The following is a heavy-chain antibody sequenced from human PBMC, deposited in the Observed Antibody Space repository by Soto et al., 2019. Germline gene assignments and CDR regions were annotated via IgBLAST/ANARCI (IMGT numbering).Heavy chain of an antibody. D-gene: IGHD2-21*01. J-gene: IGHJ6*02. V-gene: IGHV1-2*02. Sequence: QVRLVQSGPEVKTPGASVRVSCKSSGYTFGAYYIHWVRQAPGQGLEWMGWVSPLSGGTNIAQRFQGRLDLTNDASIYTVFMELSSLRSDDTAHYFCAREFHSGDLGLDRCGQGTTVSVS. CDR1: GYTFGAYY. CDR3: AREFHSGDLGLDR. CDR2: VSPLSGGT.